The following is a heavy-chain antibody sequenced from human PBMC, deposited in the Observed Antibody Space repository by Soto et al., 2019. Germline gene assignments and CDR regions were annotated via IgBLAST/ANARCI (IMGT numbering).Heavy chain of an antibody. Sequence: EVQLLESGGGSVQPGGALRLPGVASGFTFSTYAMSWVRQAPGKGLEWVSGIGGLSGGADYADAVKGRLTISRDNSKNTLYLQMNSLRAEDTAVYFCAKVSILTESYHYYAMDVWGQGTTVTVSS. CDR2: IGGLSGGA. J-gene: IGHJ6*02. V-gene: IGHV3-23*01. CDR3: AKVSILTESYHYYAMDV. CDR1: GFTFSTYA. D-gene: IGHD3-9*01.